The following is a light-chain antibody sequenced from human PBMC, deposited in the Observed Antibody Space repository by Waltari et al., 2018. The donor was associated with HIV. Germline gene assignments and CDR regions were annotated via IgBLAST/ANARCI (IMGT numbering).Light chain of an antibody. CDR2: QAS. J-gene: IGKJ2*01. CDR3: QQCNSYSYT. CDR1: QSISSW. V-gene: IGKV1-5*03. Sequence: DIQMTQSPSTLSASVGDRVTITCRASQSISSWLAWYQQKPWKAPKLLIYQASSLKSGVPSRFSGSGSGTEFTLTISSLQPDDFATYFCQQCNSYSYTFGQGTKLEIK.